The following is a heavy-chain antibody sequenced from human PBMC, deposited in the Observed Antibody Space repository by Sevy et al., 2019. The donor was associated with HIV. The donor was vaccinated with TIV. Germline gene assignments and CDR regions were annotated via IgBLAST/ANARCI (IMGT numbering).Heavy chain of an antibody. CDR3: AKDAYYYDSSGYSMSQWYYGMDV. J-gene: IGHJ6*02. V-gene: IGHV3-23*01. D-gene: IGHD3-22*01. CDR1: GFTFSTYA. Sequence: GGSLRLSCAASGFTFSTYAMSWVRQAPGKGLEWVSVISGSGGDTYYADSVKGRFTISRDNSKNTLYLQMNSLRAEDTAVYYCAKDAYYYDSSGYSMSQWYYGMDVWGQETTVTVSS. CDR2: ISGSGGDT.